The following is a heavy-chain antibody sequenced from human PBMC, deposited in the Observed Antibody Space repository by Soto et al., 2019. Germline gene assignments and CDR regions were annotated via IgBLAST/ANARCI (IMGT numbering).Heavy chain of an antibody. D-gene: IGHD3-16*01. J-gene: IGHJ4*01. CDR1: GFSLNTYGVG. CDR2: IYWDDDK. V-gene: IGHV2-5*02. CDR3: ARALGSWGAYYFDY. Sequence: QITLKESGPTLVKPTQTLTLTCTASGFSLNTYGVGVGWIRQPPGKALEWLALIYWDDDKRYSPSLKSKLTITNDTSKNQVVLTMTNMDPVDTVTYYCARALGSWGAYYFDYWGHGTLVTVAS.